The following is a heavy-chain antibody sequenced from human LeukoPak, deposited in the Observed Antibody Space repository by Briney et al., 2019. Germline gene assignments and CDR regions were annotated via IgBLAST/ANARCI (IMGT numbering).Heavy chain of an antibody. CDR3: ARYINGWFDP. CDR2: ISSSSSSM. V-gene: IGHV3-48*04. J-gene: IGHJ5*02. D-gene: IGHD2-8*01. Sequence: GGSLRLSCAASGFTFSSYSMNWVRQAPGKGLEWVSSISSSSSSMYYADSVKGRFTISRDNAKNSLYLQMNSLRAEDTAVYYCARYINGWFDPWGQGTLVTVSS. CDR1: GFTFSSYS.